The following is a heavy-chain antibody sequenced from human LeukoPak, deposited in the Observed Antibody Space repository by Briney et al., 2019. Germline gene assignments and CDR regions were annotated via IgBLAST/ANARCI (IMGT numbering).Heavy chain of an antibody. V-gene: IGHV5-51*01. CDR3: ARLADDYVWGSYRTVGYFDY. CDR2: IYPGDSDT. J-gene: IGHJ4*02. CDR1: GYSFTSYW. Sequence: GESLKISCKGSGYSFTSYWIGWVRQTPGKGLEWMGIIYPGDSDTRYSPSFQGQVTISADKSISTAYLQWSSLKASDTAMYYCARLADDYVWGSYRTVGYFDYWGQGTLVTVSS. D-gene: IGHD3-16*02.